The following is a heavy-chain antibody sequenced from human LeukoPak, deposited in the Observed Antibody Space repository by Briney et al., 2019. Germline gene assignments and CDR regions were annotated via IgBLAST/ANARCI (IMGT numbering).Heavy chain of an antibody. Sequence: GGSLRLSCAASDFSFITYAMSWVRQAPGKGLEWVSTISGVGDATYCADSVKGRFTISRDNSKNTVDLLMNSLGAEDTAVYYCARDSLMLRGPLVIYYFDFWGQGTLVTVSS. D-gene: IGHD3-10*01. J-gene: IGHJ4*02. CDR2: ISGVGDAT. CDR3: ARDSLMLRGPLVIYYFDF. V-gene: IGHV3-23*01. CDR1: DFSFITYA.